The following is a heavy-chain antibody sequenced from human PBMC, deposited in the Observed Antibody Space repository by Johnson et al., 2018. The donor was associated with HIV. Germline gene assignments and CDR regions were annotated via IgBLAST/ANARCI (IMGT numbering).Heavy chain of an antibody. J-gene: IGHJ3*02. CDR1: GFTVSSNY. V-gene: IGHV3-30*03. CDR3: ARVVPSEQDANYYDSSHYFDAFHI. Sequence: QVQLVESGGGLIQPGGSLRLSCAASGFTVSSNYMSWVRQAPGKGLEWVAIISYDGINKYYADSVKGRFTISRDNSNNTLYLQMNSLRAEDTAVYYCARVVPSEQDANYYDSSHYFDAFHIWGQGTLVTVSS. CDR2: ISYDGINK. D-gene: IGHD3-22*01.